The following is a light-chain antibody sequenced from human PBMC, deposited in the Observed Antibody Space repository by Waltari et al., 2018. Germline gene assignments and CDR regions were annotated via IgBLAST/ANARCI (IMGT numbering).Light chain of an antibody. J-gene: IGLJ3*02. CDR1: SSNIGAGYD. CDR3: QSYDTSLSALV. V-gene: IGLV1-40*01. Sequence: QSVLTQPPSVSGAPGPRVTISCTGSSSNIGAGYDVHWYQHRPGSAPKLLIYDNINRPSGVPGRFSGSESGTSASLAITGLQAEDEADYYCQSYDTSLSALVFGGGTKLTVL. CDR2: DNI.